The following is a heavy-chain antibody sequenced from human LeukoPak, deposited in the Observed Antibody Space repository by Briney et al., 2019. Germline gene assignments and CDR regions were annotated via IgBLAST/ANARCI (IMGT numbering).Heavy chain of an antibody. D-gene: IGHD1-26*01. Sequence: GGSLRFSCAASGFTFSSYSMNWVRQAPGKGLEWVSSISSSSSYIYYADSVKGRFTISRDNAKNSLYLQMNSLRAEDTAVYYCARGQAIVGATNYWGQGTLVTVSS. CDR2: ISSSSSYI. CDR1: GFTFSSYS. V-gene: IGHV3-21*01. J-gene: IGHJ4*02. CDR3: ARGQAIVGATNY.